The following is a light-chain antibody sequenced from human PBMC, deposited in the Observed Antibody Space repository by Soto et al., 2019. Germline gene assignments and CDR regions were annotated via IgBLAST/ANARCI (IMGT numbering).Light chain of an antibody. Sequence: TGXXSDIGSYNLVSWFQQHPGKAPKVMIYEVNKRPSGVSNRFSGSKSGNTTSLTISGLQAGDEADYYCCSYAGSSTFVFGTGTKVTVL. CDR2: EVN. CDR3: CSYAGSSTFV. J-gene: IGLJ1*01. V-gene: IGLV2-23*02. CDR1: XSDIGSYNL.